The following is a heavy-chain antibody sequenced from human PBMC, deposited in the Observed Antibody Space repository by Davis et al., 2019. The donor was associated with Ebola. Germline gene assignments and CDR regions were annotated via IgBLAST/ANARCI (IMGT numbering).Heavy chain of an antibody. CDR3: AREPPFCGGDCLDY. CDR2: IDSSASTT. Sequence: PGGSLRLSCAASEFTFSSYEMNWVRQAPGKGLEWVSYIDSSASTTYYADSVKGRFTISRDNAKNSLFLQMNSLTAEDTALYYCAREPPFCGGDCLDYWGQGTLVTVSS. V-gene: IGHV3-48*03. J-gene: IGHJ4*02. D-gene: IGHD2-21*01. CDR1: EFTFSSYE.